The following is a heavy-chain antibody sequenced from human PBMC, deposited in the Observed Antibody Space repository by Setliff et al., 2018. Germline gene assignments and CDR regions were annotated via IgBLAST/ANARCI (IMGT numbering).Heavy chain of an antibody. J-gene: IGHJ4*02. CDR1: GDSISTGINY. D-gene: IGHD3-10*01. V-gene: IGHV4-61*09. CDR3: ARSLGSGSYYGSRPFHSDY. Sequence: SETLSLTCTVSGDSISTGINYWSWIRQPAGKGLEWIGHIDRSGNTNFNPSLKSRATISGDRSKNQFSLELSSVTAADTAVYYCARSLGSGSYYGSRPFHSDYWGQGILVTVSS. CDR2: IDRSGNT.